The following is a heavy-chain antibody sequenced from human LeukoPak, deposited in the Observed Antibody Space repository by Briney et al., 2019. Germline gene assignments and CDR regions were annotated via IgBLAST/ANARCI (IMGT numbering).Heavy chain of an antibody. CDR2: IRYDGSNK. CDR3: AKDPAWYCSSTSCYTYYFDY. V-gene: IGHV3-30*02. CDR1: GFTFSHYG. J-gene: IGHJ4*02. Sequence: EGSLRLSCAASGFTFSHYGMHWVRQAPGTGLEWVTFIRYDGSNKSYADSVKGRFTISRDNSKNTLYLQMSSVRPEDTAVYYCAKDPAWYCSSTSCYTYYFDYWGQGTLVTVSS. D-gene: IGHD2-2*01.